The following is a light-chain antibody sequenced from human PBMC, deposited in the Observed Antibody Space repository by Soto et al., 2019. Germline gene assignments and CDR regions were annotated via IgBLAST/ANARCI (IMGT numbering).Light chain of an antibody. Sequence: DIQMTQSPSSLSASVGDRATLTCRASHSMSDYLNWYRQKPGRAPELLIYGTSTLQSGVPSRFSGNRSGTEFTFTISGLQPEAWATYFCQQSFSTPYTFGQGTQLEI. CDR2: GTS. CDR1: HSMSDY. CDR3: QQSFSTPYT. V-gene: IGKV1-39*01. J-gene: IGKJ2*01.